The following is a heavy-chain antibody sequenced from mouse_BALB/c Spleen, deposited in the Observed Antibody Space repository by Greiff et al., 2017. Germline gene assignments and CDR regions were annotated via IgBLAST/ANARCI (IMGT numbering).Heavy chain of an antibody. J-gene: IGHJ3*01. V-gene: IGHV1-82*01. D-gene: IGHD3-3*01. CDR3: ARMEGRAY. CDR1: GYAFSSSW. CDR2: IYPGDGDT. Sequence: QVQLQQSGPELVKPGASVKISCKASGYAFSSSWMNWVKQRPGQGLEWIGRIYPGDGDTNYNGKFKGKATLTADKSSSTAYMQLSSLTSVDSAVYFCARMEGRAYWGQGTLVTVSA.